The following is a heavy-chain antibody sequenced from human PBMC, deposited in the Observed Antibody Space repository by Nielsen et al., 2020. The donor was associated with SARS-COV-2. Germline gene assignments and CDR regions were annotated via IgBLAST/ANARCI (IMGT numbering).Heavy chain of an antibody. V-gene: IGHV3-30-3*01. CDR3: ARGSGAGELVIIRNWYFDL. Sequence: GESLKISCAASGFTFSSYAMHWVRQAPGKGLEWVAVISYDGSNKYYADSVKGRFTISRDNSKNTLYLQMNSLGAEDTAVYYCARGSGAGELVIIRNWYFDLWGRGTLVTVSS. J-gene: IGHJ2*01. CDR2: ISYDGSNK. D-gene: IGHD3-9*01. CDR1: GFTFSSYA.